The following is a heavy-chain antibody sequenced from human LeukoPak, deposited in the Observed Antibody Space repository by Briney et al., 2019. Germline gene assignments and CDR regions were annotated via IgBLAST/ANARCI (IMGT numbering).Heavy chain of an antibody. CDR1: GVTFSSYA. CDR2: IIPIFGTA. CDR3: ARWVGYCSSTSCYGGGSYFDY. Sequence: SVKVSCKASGVTFSSYAISWVRQAPGQGLEWMGGIIPIFGTANYAQKFQGRVTITADESTSTAYMELSSLRSEDTAVYYCARWVGYCSSTSCYGGGSYFDYWGQGTLVTVSS. D-gene: IGHD2-2*01. V-gene: IGHV1-69*13. J-gene: IGHJ4*02.